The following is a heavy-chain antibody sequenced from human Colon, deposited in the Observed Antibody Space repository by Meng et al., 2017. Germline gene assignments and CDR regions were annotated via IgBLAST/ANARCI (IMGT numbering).Heavy chain of an antibody. D-gene: IGHD6-19*01. V-gene: IGHV4-59*01. Sequence: VHLHASGPGLVNPSETXSLTCTVSGGSNSNYYWSWIRQPPGKGLEWIGYIYYSGTTNYNPSLKSRVTISIDTSKNQFSLKLNSVTAADTAVYYCAGDSSGYNWLDPWGQGTLVTVSS. J-gene: IGHJ5*02. CDR1: GGSNSNYY. CDR2: IYYSGTT. CDR3: AGDSSGYNWLDP.